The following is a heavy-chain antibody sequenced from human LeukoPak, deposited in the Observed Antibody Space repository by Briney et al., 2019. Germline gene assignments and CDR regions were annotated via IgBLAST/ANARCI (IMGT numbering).Heavy chain of an antibody. CDR1: GLIISGQW. D-gene: IGHD3-16*02. J-gene: IGHJ4*02. CDR3: GYTNNFYH. CDR2: IKHDGSEE. V-gene: IGHV3-7*01. Sequence: GGSLRLSCVASGLIISGQWMNWVRQAPGQGLEWVANIKHDGSEEYYVDSVKGRFTISRDDGRNSVSLQMNSVRAEDTAVYYCGYTNNFYHWGQGTLVVVSS.